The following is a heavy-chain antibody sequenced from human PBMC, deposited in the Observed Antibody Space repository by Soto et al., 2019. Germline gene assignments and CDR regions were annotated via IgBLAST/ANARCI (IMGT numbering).Heavy chain of an antibody. CDR1: GYTLTELS. D-gene: IGHD2-8*01. V-gene: IGHV1-24*01. CDR3: ATRMNYYYGMDV. J-gene: IGHJ6*02. CDR2: FDPEDGET. Sequence: ASVKVSCKVSGYTLTELSMHWVRQAPGKGLEWMGGFDPEDGETIYAQKFQGRVTMTEDTSTDTAYMELSSLRSEDTAVYYCATRMNYYYGMDVWGQGTTVTVSS.